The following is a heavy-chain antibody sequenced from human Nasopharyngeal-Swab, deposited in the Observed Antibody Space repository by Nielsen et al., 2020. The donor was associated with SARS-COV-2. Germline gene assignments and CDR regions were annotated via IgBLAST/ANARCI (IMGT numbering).Heavy chain of an antibody. V-gene: IGHV3-30*03. D-gene: IGHD3-22*01. CDR2: ISYDGSNT. Sequence: GESLKISCVASGFTFSTYAMSWVRQAPGKGLEWVAVISYDGSNTFYGDSVKGRFTISRDDSKNTLYLQMNSLRVEDTAVYYCARGGESDRSGHYWGAFAIWGQGTMVTVSS. CDR3: ARGGESDRSGHYWGAFAI. CDR1: GFTFSTYA. J-gene: IGHJ3*02.